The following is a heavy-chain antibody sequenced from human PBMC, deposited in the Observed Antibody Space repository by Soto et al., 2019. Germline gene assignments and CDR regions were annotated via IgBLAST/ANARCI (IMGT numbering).Heavy chain of an antibody. CDR1: GFTFSTYW. Sequence: EVQLVESGGGLVPPGGYLRLSCAASGFTFSTYWLNWVRQAPGRGLECVANIKQDGSEKYYVDSVKGRFTISRDNAKRSLYLQMNSLRAEDTAVYYCAGGSGWLERDWGQGTVVTVSS. CDR3: AGGSGWLERD. J-gene: IGHJ4*02. V-gene: IGHV3-7*04. D-gene: IGHD6-19*01. CDR2: IKQDGSEK.